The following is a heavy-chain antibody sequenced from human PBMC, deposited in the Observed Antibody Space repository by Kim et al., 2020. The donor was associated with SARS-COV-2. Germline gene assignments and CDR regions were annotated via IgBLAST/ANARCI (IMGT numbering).Heavy chain of an antibody. CDR2: ISYDGSNK. CDR1: GFTFSSYG. D-gene: IGHD1-26*01. Sequence: GGSLRLSCAASGFTFSSYGMHWVRQAPGKGLEWVAVISYDGSNKYYADSVKGRFTISRDNSKNTLYLQMNSLRAEDTAVYYCAKGAQWELTFSGDYWGQG. J-gene: IGHJ4*02. V-gene: IGHV3-30*18. CDR3: AKGAQWELTFSGDY.